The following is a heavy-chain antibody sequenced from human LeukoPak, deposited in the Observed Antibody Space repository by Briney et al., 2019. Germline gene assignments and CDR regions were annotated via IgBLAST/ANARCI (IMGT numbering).Heavy chain of an antibody. V-gene: IGHV4-59*01. CDR2: IYYTGST. Sequence: SETLTLSCAVSGGTFNSYYRSWIRQPPGKGLEWIGYIYYTGSTNYNPSLRSRVTMSVDTSKNQFSLKLSSVTAADTAVYYLPRLTGSNWLDGCGQGSLVTVSS. CDR3: PRLTGSNWLDG. D-gene: IGHD3-9*01. CDR1: GGTFNSYY. J-gene: IGHJ5*02.